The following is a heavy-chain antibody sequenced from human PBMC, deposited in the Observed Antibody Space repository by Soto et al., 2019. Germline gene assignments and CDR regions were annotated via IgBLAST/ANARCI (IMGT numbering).Heavy chain of an antibody. D-gene: IGHD1-1*01. CDR2: IYYSGST. CDR1: GGSISSYY. V-gene: IGHV4-59*08. J-gene: IGHJ6*03. Sequence: SETLSLTCTVSGGSISSYYWSWIRQPPGKGLEWIGYIYYSGSTNYNPSLKSRVTISVDTSKNQFSLKLSSVTAADTAVYYCASTSEIWNDVYGDYYYYMDVWGKGATVTVSS. CDR3: ASTSEIWNDVYGDYYYYMDV.